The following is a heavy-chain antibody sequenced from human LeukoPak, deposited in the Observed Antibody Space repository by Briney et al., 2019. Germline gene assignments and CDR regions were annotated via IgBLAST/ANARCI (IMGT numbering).Heavy chain of an antibody. J-gene: IGHJ4*02. Sequence: GGSLRLSCAASGFTFSSYGMNWVRQAPGKGPEWISYVSRSGATIYYADSVKGRFTISRDNAKNSLYLQMSSLGAEDTAIYYCSRDRGGGDIYFDYWGQGTLVTVSS. V-gene: IGHV3-48*03. D-gene: IGHD2-21*02. CDR3: SRDRGGGDIYFDY. CDR1: GFTFSSYG. CDR2: VSRSGATI.